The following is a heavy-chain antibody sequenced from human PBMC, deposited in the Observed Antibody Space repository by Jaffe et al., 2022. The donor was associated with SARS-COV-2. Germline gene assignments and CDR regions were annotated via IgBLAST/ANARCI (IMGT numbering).Heavy chain of an antibody. CDR1: GGSFSGYY. J-gene: IGHJ5*02. Sequence: QVQLQQWGAGLLKPSETLSLTCAVYGGSFSGYYWSWIRQPPGKGLEWIGEINHSGSTNYNPSLKSRVTISVDTSKNQFSLKLSSVTAADTAVYYCARRRITIFGVVMNWFDPWGQGTLVTVSS. CDR3: ARRRITIFGVVMNWFDP. V-gene: IGHV4-34*01. CDR2: INHSGST. D-gene: IGHD3-3*01.